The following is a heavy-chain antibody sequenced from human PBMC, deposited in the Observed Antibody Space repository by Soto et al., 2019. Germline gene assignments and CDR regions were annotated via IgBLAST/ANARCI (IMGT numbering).Heavy chain of an antibody. CDR3: ARPGQVLLKGDWFDP. CDR2: IDPSASYT. J-gene: IGHJ5*02. V-gene: IGHV5-10-1*01. Sequence: EVQLVQSGAEVKKPGESLRISCQGSGYTFTSYWISWVRQMPGKGLEWMGRIDPSASYTNYSPSFEGHVTISADKSISTAKLQETSLSDSGAALSYCARPGQVLLKGDWFDPWGQETLVTVSS. D-gene: IGHD3-10*01. CDR1: GYTFTSYW.